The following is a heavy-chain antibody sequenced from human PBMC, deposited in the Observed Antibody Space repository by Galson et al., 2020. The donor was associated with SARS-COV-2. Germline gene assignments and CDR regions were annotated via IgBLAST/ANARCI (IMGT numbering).Heavy chain of an antibody. CDR1: GGSISSSSYY. Sequence: SETLSLTCTVSGGSISSSSYYWGWIRQPPGKGLEWIGSIYYSGSTYYNPSLKSRVTISVDTSKNQFSLKLSSVTAADTAVYYCARQKEGSSWYGDDYWGQGTLVTVSS. V-gene: IGHV4-39*01. CDR3: ARQKEGSSWYGDDY. D-gene: IGHD6-13*01. J-gene: IGHJ4*02. CDR2: IYYSGST.